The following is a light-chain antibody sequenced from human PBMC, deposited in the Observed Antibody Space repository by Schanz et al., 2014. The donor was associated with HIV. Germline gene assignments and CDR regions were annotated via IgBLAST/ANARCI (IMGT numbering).Light chain of an antibody. CDR1: NIGSES. CDR2: YDG. J-gene: IGLJ2*01. Sequence: SYELTQPPSVSVAPGKTARITCGGNNIGSESVHWYQQKPGQAPVVVMYYDGDRPSGIPERFSGSNSGNTATLTISRVEAGDEADYYCQVRDSDGGHPVFGGGTKLTVL. CDR3: QVRDSDGGHPV. V-gene: IGLV3-21*04.